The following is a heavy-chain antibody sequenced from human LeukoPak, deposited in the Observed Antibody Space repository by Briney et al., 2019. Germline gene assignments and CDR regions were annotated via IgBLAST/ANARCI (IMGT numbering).Heavy chain of an antibody. V-gene: IGHV1-69*05. D-gene: IGHD5-24*01. CDR2: IIPIFDTT. CDR3: ARDLITDLTFDN. Sequence: GSSVKVSCKTSGGTFSNYGINWVRQAPGQGLEWMGRIIPIFDTTNYAQKFQGRVTITTDVSTSRAYMELSSLRSEDTAVYYCARDLITDLTFDNWGQGTLVTVSS. CDR1: GGTFSNYG. J-gene: IGHJ4*02.